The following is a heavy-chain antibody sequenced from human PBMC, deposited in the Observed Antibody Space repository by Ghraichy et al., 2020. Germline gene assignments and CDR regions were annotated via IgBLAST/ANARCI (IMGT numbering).Heavy chain of an antibody. CDR2: MTDNGGQK. Sequence: GESLRLSCAASGFTLSASWMAWVRQAPGKGLEWVASMTDNGGQKYYMDSTQGRFTISRDNAKNSLYLEMNSLRAEDTAVYFCSRDGVPHSHSDWGQGTLVTVSS. CDR1: GFTLSASW. CDR3: SRDGVPHSHSD. D-gene: IGHD4-11*01. J-gene: IGHJ4*02. V-gene: IGHV3-7*03.